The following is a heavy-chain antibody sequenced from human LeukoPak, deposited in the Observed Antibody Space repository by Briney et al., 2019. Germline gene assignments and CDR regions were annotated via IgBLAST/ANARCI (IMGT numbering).Heavy chain of an antibody. CDR3: ARDRDAGYSYGYDWS. Sequence: PGGSLRLSCPASGFTSSGYRMNWVRQAPGKRLEWVSSISSSSSYIYYADSVKGRFTISRDNAKNSLYLQMNSLRAEDTAVYYCARDRDAGYSYGYDWSCGQGTLVTVSS. D-gene: IGHD5-18*01. V-gene: IGHV3-21*01. J-gene: IGHJ5*02. CDR2: ISSSSSYI. CDR1: GFTSSGYR.